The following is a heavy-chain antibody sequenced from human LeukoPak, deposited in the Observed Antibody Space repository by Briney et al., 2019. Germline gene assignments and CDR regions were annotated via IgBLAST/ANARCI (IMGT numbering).Heavy chain of an antibody. Sequence: GASVKVSCKASGYTFTSYYMHWVRQAPGQGLEWMGIINPSGGSTSYAQKCQGRVTMHRDMSTSTVYMELSTLRSADTAVYYCARDPGSSGWYGPFDYWGQGTLVTVSS. J-gene: IGHJ4*02. D-gene: IGHD6-19*01. CDR3: ARDPGSSGWYGPFDY. CDR2: INPSGGST. CDR1: GYTFTSYY. V-gene: IGHV1-46*01.